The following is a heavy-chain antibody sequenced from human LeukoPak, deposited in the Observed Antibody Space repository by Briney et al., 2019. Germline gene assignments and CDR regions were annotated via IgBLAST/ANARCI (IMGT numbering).Heavy chain of an antibody. Sequence: ASVKVSCKASGYTFTSYYMHWVRQAPGQGLEWMGIINPSSGSTTYAQKFQGRVTMTRDTSTSTVYMELSSLRSEDTGVYYCARVGRGWNAFDIWGQGTMVTVSS. CDR2: INPSSGST. V-gene: IGHV1-46*01. CDR3: ARVGRGWNAFDI. D-gene: IGHD6-19*01. J-gene: IGHJ3*02. CDR1: GYTFTSYY.